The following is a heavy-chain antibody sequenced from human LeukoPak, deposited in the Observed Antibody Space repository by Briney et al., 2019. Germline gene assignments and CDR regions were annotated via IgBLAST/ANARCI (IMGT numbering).Heavy chain of an antibody. V-gene: IGHV3-53*01. D-gene: IGHD6-19*01. CDR2: IYSGGST. Sequence: PGRSLRLSCAASGFTVSSNYMSWVRQAPGKGLEWVSAIYSGGSTYYADSVKGRFTISRDNPKNTLYLQMNSLRTEDTAVYYCARDGSSGWHHDYWGQGTLVTVSS. J-gene: IGHJ4*02. CDR3: ARDGSSGWHHDY. CDR1: GFTVSSNY.